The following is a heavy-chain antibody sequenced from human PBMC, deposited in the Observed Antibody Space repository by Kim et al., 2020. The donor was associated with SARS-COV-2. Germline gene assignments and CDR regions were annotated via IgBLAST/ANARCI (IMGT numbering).Heavy chain of an antibody. CDR3: ARAFWHYFDY. J-gene: IGHJ4*02. CDR2: ST. V-gene: IGHV4-34*01. Sequence: STNYNPSLKSRVTISVDTSKNQFSLKLSSVTAADTAVYYCARAFWHYFDYWGQGTLVTVSS.